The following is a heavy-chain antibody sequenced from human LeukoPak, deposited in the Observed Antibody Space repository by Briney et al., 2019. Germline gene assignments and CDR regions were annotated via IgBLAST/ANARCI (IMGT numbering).Heavy chain of an antibody. CDR2: INADGSRT. CDR3: VPADKQ. Sequence: GGSLRLSCAASGFTFSSKWMHWVRQAPGKGLEWVSLINADGSRTGYADSVKGRFTISRDNAKNTLSLRMNSLRAEDTAVYYCVPADKQWGQGTLVTVSS. J-gene: IGHJ4*02. V-gene: IGHV3-74*01. CDR1: GFTFSSKW.